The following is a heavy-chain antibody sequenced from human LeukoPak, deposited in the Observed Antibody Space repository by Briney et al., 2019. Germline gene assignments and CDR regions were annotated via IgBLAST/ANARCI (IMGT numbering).Heavy chain of an antibody. V-gene: IGHV3-33*01. CDR3: VRDPYGSGFAFDS. D-gene: IGHD3-10*01. J-gene: IGHJ4*02. CDR2: IWFDGSNK. CDR1: GSIFSNDA. Sequence: PGGSLRLSCAASGSIFSNDAMHWVRQAPGKGLEWVAFIWFDGSNKHYADSVKGRFTISRDNSEDTLYLQMNSLRAEDTAVYYCVRDPYGSGFAFDSWGQGALVTVSS.